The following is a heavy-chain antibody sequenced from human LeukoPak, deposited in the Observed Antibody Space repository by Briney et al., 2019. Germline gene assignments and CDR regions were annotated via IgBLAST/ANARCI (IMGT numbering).Heavy chain of an antibody. D-gene: IGHD2-15*01. Sequence: GGSLRLSCAASGFTFSSYEMNWVRQAAGKGLEWVSYISSSVSTIYYANSVKGRFTISREKAKNSLYLQMNRLRAEDTAVYYCARDCGGGSCYGPYDAFDIWGQGTMVTVSS. CDR1: GFTFSSYE. CDR2: ISSSVSTI. CDR3: ARDCGGGSCYGPYDAFDI. J-gene: IGHJ3*02. V-gene: IGHV3-48*03.